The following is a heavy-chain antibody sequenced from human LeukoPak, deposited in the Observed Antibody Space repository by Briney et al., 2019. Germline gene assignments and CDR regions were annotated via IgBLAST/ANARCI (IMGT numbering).Heavy chain of an antibody. J-gene: IGHJ5*02. CDR1: GFTFSSYS. D-gene: IGHD2-15*01. V-gene: IGHV3-53*01. Sequence: GGSLRLSCAASGFTFSSYSMNWARQAPGKGLEWVSSIYSAGYTFYSDSVKGRFTISRDNSKNTLYLQMNSLRAEDTAVYYCARLGYCSGGTCRQSWFDPWGQGTLVTVSS. CDR2: IYSAGYT. CDR3: ARLGYCSGGTCRQSWFDP.